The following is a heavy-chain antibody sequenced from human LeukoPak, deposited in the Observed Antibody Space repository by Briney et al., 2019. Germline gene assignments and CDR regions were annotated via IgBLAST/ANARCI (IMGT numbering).Heavy chain of an antibody. CDR2: ISSSGSTI. V-gene: IGHV3-11*01. J-gene: IGHJ4*02. CDR1: GFTFSDYY. CDR3: ARADCSSWYESTYYFDY. Sequence: PGGSLRLSCAASGFTFSDYYMSWIRQAPGKGLEWVSYISSSGSTIYYADSVKGRFTISRDNAKNSLYLQMNSLRAEDTAVYYCARADCSSWYESTYYFDYWGQGTLVTVSS. D-gene: IGHD6-13*01.